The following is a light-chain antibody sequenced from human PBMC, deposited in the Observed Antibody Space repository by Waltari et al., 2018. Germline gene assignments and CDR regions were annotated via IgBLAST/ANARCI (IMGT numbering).Light chain of an antibody. CDR3: QQYYTTPF. J-gene: IGKJ4*01. Sequence: DIMVTQSPDPLAVSLGERATINCTSNRSVLSSSYNKNYLAWFQQKPGQPPKLLISWASAREVGSPDRFSGSGSGTYFTLTISSLQPEDVAVYYCQQYYTTPFFGGGTKVEI. V-gene: IGKV4-1*01. CDR1: RSVLSSSYNKNY. CDR2: WAS.